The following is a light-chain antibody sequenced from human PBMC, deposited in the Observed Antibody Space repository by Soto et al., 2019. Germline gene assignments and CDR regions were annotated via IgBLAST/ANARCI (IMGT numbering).Light chain of an antibody. CDR3: VAWDDSLNVVV. CDR2: TSN. CDR1: RSNIGRNT. Sequence: QAVVTQPPSASGTPGQTVTISCSGSRSNIGRNTLNWYQQLPGTAPQLLISTSNHRPSGVRDRFSGSKSGTSASLAISGLQSDDEADYYCVAWDDSLNVVVFGGGTKLTVL. V-gene: IGLV1-44*01. J-gene: IGLJ2*01.